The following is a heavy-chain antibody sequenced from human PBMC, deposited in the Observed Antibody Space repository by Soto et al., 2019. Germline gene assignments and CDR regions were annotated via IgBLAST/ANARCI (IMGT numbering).Heavy chain of an antibody. CDR2: VSYDGSYK. Sequence: QVPLVESGGGVAQPGRSLRLSCAVSGFTFSDYGMHWVRQAPGKGLEWVAVVSYDGSYKYYADSVKGRFTVSRDLSGNTLFLQMNSLRLEDTAVYFCAKEMYPRTVLDSSSTWGDYWGQGTLVAVS. D-gene: IGHD6-6*01. CDR1: GFTFSDYG. CDR3: AKEMYPRTVLDSSSTWGDY. V-gene: IGHV3-30*18. J-gene: IGHJ4*02.